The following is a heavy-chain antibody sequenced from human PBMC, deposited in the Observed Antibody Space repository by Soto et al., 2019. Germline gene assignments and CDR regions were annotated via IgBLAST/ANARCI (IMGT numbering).Heavy chain of an antibody. Sequence: PGGSLRLSCVASGFTFSNFAMAWVRQAPGEGLEWVSAISGSGDDTFYADSMKGRFTISRDNSKNTLYLQMNSLRAEDTAVYYCAKVADSSGYYYPNWYFDLWGRGTLVTVSS. J-gene: IGHJ2*01. CDR2: ISGSGDDT. CDR1: GFTFSNFA. CDR3: AKVADSSGYYYPNWYFDL. V-gene: IGHV3-23*01. D-gene: IGHD3-22*01.